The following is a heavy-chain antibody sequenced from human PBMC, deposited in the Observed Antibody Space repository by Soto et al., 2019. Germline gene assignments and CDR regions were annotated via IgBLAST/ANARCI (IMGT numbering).Heavy chain of an antibody. Sequence: NPSETLSLTCTVSGGSISSGGYYWSWIRQHPGKGLEWIGCIYYRGNAYYNPSLKTRVTISLDKSKSQFSLKLSSVTAADSAVYFCARLEGLATISYYFDFWGPGALVTVSS. J-gene: IGHJ4*02. CDR3: ARLEGLATISYYFDF. D-gene: IGHD3-9*01. V-gene: IGHV4-31*03. CDR2: IYYRGNA. CDR1: GGSISSGGYY.